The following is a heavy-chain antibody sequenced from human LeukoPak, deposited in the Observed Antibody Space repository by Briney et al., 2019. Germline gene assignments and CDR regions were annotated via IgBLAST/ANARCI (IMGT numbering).Heavy chain of an antibody. J-gene: IGHJ5*02. V-gene: IGHV1-69*06. Sequence: GASVQVSCKASGGTFSSYAISWVRQAPGQGLEWMGGIIPIFGTANYAQKFQGRVTITADKSTSTAYMELSSLRSEDTAVYYCAREMAYCSGGSCYLQGENWFDPWGQGTLVTVSS. CDR1: GGTFSSYA. CDR3: AREMAYCSGGSCYLQGENWFDP. CDR2: IIPIFGTA. D-gene: IGHD2-15*01.